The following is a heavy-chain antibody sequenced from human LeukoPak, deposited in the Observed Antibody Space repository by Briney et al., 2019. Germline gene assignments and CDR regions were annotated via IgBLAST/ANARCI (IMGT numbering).Heavy chain of an antibody. CDR3: ARDVGTGHFDY. CDR2: INPSGGST. V-gene: IGHV1-46*01. D-gene: IGHD7-27*01. Sequence: GASVKVSCKASGYTFTSYYMHWVRQAPGQGLEWMGIINPSGGSTSYAQKFQGRVTMTRDTSISTAYMELSRLRSDDTAVYYCARDVGTGHFDYWGQGTLVTVSS. CDR1: GYTFTSYY. J-gene: IGHJ4*02.